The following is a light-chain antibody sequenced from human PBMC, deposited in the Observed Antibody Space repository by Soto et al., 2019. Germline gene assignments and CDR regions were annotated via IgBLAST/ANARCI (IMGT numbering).Light chain of an antibody. V-gene: IGLV6-57*04. Sequence: NFMLTQPHSVSESPGKTLSISCTRSSGSIANNYVQWYQQRPGSAPTTVIYENNQRLSGVPDRFSGSTDGSSNSASLTISGLQTEDEADYYCQSYDTSNHVVFGGGTKVTVL. J-gene: IGLJ2*01. CDR3: QSYDTSNHVV. CDR2: ENN. CDR1: SGSIANNY.